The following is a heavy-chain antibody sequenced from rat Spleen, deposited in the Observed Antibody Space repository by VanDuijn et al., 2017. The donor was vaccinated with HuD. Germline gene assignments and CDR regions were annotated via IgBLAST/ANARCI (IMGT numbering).Heavy chain of an antibody. V-gene: IGHV5S10*01. J-gene: IGHJ4*01. Sequence: EVQLVESGGGLVQPGRSLKLSCSASGFTFSDYNMAWVRQAPKKGLEWVATIIYDDSRTYYRDSVKGRFTISRDNAKSTLYLQMNSLRSEDTATYYCARPDSSLYVMDAWGQGASVTVSS. CDR2: IIYDDSRT. CDR3: ARPDSSLYVMDA. CDR1: GFTFSDYN. D-gene: IGHD1-2*01.